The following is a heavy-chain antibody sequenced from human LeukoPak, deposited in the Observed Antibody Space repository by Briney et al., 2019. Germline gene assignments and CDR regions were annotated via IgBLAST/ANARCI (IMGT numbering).Heavy chain of an antibody. CDR1: GYTFTGYY. CDR3: ASSTQLPNFDY. CDR2: INPNSGGT. V-gene: IGHV1-2*02. J-gene: IGHJ4*02. D-gene: IGHD5-18*01. Sequence: ASVKVSCKASGYTFTGYYIHWVRQAPGQGLEWMGWINPNSGGTNYAQKIQGRVTMTRDTSISTAYMELSRLRSDDTAVYYCASSTQLPNFDYWGQGTLVTVSS.